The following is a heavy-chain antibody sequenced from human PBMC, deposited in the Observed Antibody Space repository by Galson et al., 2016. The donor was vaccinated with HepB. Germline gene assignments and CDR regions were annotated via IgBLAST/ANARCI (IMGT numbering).Heavy chain of an antibody. Sequence: SVKVSCKASGGTFSNFAISWLRQAPGQGLEWMGGIIPLFGATNYAQKFQGRVTITADKSTTTVYMDLSSLRSEDTAVYYCARGPVRLDDLLTGPPKNPDYWGQGTLVTVSS. D-gene: IGHD3-9*01. CDR3: ARGPVRLDDLLTGPPKNPDY. CDR1: GGTFSNFA. J-gene: IGHJ4*02. CDR2: IIPLFGAT. V-gene: IGHV1-69*06.